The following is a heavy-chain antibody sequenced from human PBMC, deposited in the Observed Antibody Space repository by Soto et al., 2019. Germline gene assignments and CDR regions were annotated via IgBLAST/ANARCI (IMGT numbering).Heavy chain of an antibody. V-gene: IGHV3-30*18. CDR1: GFTFSNYG. D-gene: IGHD6-13*01. CDR3: AKVVHSSTWYRYFDY. J-gene: IGHJ4*02. CDR2: ISYDGSNE. Sequence: SLKISCAASGFTFSNYGMHWVRQALGKGLEWVAVISYDGSNEYYVDSVKGRFTISRDNSKNTLYLQMNSLRAEDTAVYYCAKVVHSSTWYRYFDYWGQGTLVTVSS.